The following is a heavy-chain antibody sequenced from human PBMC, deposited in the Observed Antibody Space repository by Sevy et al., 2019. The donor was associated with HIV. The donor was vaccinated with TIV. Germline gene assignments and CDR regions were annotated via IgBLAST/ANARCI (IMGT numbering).Heavy chain of an antibody. D-gene: IGHD4-17*01. V-gene: IGHV3-7*03. CDR2: IDPDGSEK. Sequence: GGSLRLSCVASGFTFSSFYMSWVRQAPGKGLEWVANIDPDGSEKYYVDSVQGRFTISRENAKNSLILQVNSLRAEDTAVYFCARSSESDYRGDHFDSWGQGTQVTVSS. CDR1: GFTFSSFY. CDR3: ARSSESDYRGDHFDS. J-gene: IGHJ4*02.